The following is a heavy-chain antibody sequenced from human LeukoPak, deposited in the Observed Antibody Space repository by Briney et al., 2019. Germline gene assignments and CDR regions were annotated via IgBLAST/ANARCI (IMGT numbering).Heavy chain of an antibody. J-gene: IGHJ5*02. CDR1: GFTFSSYA. CDR3: ARETIVVVINNWFDP. D-gene: IGHD3-22*01. CDR2: ISYDGSNK. Sequence: SRRSLRLSCAASGFTFSSYAMHWVRQAPGKGLEWVAVISYDGSNKYCADSVKGRFTISRDNSKNTLYLQMNSLRAEDTAVYYCARETIVVVINNWFDPWGQGTLVTVSS. V-gene: IGHV3-30-3*01.